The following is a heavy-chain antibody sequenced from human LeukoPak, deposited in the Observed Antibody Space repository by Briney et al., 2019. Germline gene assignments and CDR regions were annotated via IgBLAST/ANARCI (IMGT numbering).Heavy chain of an antibody. J-gene: IGHJ6*03. D-gene: IGHD2-21*01. CDR2: IYYSGST. Sequence: PSETLSLTCTVSGGSISSSSYYWGWIRQPPGKGLEWIGSIYYSGSTYYNPSLKSRVTISVDTSKNQFSLKLSSVTAADTAVYYCARGSSIRYYYYMDVWGKGTTVTVSS. CDR3: ARGSSIRYYYYMDV. V-gene: IGHV4-39*07. CDR1: GGSISSSSYY.